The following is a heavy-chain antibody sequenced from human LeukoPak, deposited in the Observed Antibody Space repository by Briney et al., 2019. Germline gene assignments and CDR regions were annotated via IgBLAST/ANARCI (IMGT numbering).Heavy chain of an antibody. D-gene: IGHD3-10*01. Sequence: SETLSLTCTVSDDSISFYYWNWIRQPPGKGLEWIGYIYYSGTTNYSPSLKSRVTISVDTSKNQFSLKLSSVTAADTAVYYCARDLQGSVRGVPRPTNWFDPWGQGTLVTVSS. CDR1: DDSISFYY. CDR2: IYYSGTT. J-gene: IGHJ5*02. CDR3: ARDLQGSVRGVPRPTNWFDP. V-gene: IGHV4-59*12.